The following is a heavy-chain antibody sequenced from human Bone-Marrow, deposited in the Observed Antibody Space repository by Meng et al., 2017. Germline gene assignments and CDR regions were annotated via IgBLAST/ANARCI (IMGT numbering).Heavy chain of an antibody. CDR3: ARALGWGRFDS. CDR2: IKPDGSET. J-gene: IGHJ5*01. V-gene: IGHV3-7*01. CDR1: GFSFSDYW. D-gene: IGHD3/OR15-3a*01. Sequence: GESLKISCAASGFSFSDYWMTWVRQAPGKGLEWVASIKPDGSETKYVDSVKGRFTISRDNAEKSLLPQMKRLRVEDTAVYYCARALGWGRFDSWGQRTLVTVSS.